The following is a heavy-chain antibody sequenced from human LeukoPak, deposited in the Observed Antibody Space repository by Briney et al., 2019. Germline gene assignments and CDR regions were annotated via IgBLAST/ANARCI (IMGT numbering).Heavy chain of an antibody. CDR1: GGSFSGYY. V-gene: IGHV4-34*01. CDR3: ARPSYGHYYYMDV. Sequence: SETLSLTCAVYGGSFSGYYWSWIRQPPGKGLEWIGETNHSGSTNYNPSLKSRVTISVDTSKNQFSLKLSSVTAADTAVYYCARPSYGHYYYMDVWGKGTTVTISS. J-gene: IGHJ6*03. D-gene: IGHD2/OR15-2a*01. CDR2: TNHSGST.